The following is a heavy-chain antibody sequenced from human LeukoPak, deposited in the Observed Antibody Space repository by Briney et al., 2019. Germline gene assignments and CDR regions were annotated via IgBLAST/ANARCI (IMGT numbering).Heavy chain of an antibody. J-gene: IGHJ4*02. CDR2: INEDGSEK. CDR3: ARGGSIAN. D-gene: IGHD2-15*01. V-gene: IGHV3-7*01. Sequence: GGPLRLSCAASGFSFSTHWMSWVRQAPGKGLEWVATINEDGSEKYYVDSVKGRFTISRDNAKNSLYLQMNSLRAEDTAVYSCARGGSIANWGQGTLVTVS. CDR1: GFSFSTHW.